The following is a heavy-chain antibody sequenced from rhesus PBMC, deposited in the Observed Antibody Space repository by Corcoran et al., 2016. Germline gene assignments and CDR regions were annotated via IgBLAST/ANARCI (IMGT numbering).Heavy chain of an antibody. CDR1: GYSISSGYG. Sequence: QVQLQESGPGLVKPSETLSLTCAVSGYSISSGYGWSWIRQPPGKGLEWIGYSGGSSGSTNYNPSLKSRVTISKATSKNQFSLKLSSVTAADTAVYYCSRGSYGIFDYWGQGVLVTVSS. CDR2: SGGSSGST. D-gene: IGHD4-4*01. J-gene: IGHJ4*01. V-gene: IGHV4-127*01. CDR3: SRGSYGIFDY.